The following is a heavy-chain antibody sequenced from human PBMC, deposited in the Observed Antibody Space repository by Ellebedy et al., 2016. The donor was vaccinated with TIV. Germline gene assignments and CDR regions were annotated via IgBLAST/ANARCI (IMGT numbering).Heavy chain of an antibody. J-gene: IGHJ4*02. Sequence: GESLKISCAASGFTFGNFAMTWVRQAPGKGLEWVSSISSSGVSSDYADSVRGRVTISRDNSKSTLYLQMDSLRADDSVEYYCAKLDSSGYYYGRLDYWGQGTLVTVSS. V-gene: IGHV3-23*01. CDR1: GFTFGNFA. D-gene: IGHD3-22*01. CDR3: AKLDSSGYYYGRLDY. CDR2: ISSSGVSS.